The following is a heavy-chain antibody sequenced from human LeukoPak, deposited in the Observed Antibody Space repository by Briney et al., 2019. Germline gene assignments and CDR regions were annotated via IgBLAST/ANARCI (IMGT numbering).Heavy chain of an antibody. J-gene: IGHJ6*02. CDR1: GVSISSSSYY. CDR3: ARQGWASYYYYGVDV. V-gene: IGHV4-39*01. D-gene: IGHD6-19*01. CDR2: IYYSGST. Sequence: PSETLSLTCTVSGVSISSSSYYWGWIRQPPGKGLEWIGSIYYSGSTYYNSSLKSRVTISIDTSKNQFSLKLSSVTAADTAVYYCARQGWASYYYYGVDVWGQGTTVTVSS.